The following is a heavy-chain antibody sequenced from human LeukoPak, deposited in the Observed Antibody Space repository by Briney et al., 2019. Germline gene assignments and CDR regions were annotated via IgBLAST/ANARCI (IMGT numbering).Heavy chain of an antibody. V-gene: IGHV1-24*01. CDR2: FDPEDGET. CDR1: GYTLTELS. Sequence: VASVKVSCKVSGYTLTELSMHWVRQAPGKGLEWMGGFDPEDGETIYAQKFQGRVTMTEDTSTDTAYMELSSLRSEDTAAYYCATDLASGTTWDYWGQGTLVTVSS. CDR3: ATDLASGTTWDY. D-gene: IGHD1-1*01. J-gene: IGHJ4*02.